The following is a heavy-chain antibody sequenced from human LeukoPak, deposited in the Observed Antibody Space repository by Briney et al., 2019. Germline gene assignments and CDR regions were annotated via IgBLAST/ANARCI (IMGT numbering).Heavy chain of an antibody. Sequence: GESLKISCKGSGYSFTSYWIGWVRQMPGKGLEWMGIIYPGDSDTRYSPSFQGQVTISADKSISAAYLQWNSLKASDTAMYYCAGIIAVAGTGSAFDIWGQGTMVTVSS. J-gene: IGHJ3*02. CDR3: AGIIAVAGTGSAFDI. CDR1: GYSFTSYW. D-gene: IGHD6-19*01. V-gene: IGHV5-51*01. CDR2: IYPGDSDT.